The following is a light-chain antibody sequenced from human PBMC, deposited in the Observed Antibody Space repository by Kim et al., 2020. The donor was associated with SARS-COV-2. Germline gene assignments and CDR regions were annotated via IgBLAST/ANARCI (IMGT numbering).Light chain of an antibody. CDR2: AAS. Sequence: SVGDRITITCRASQSISSYLNWYQQKPGKAPKLLIYAASSLQSGVPSRFSGSGSGTDFTLTISSLQPGDSATYYCQQSYSTPQMYTFGQGTKLEI. V-gene: IGKV1-39*01. CDR1: QSISSY. CDR3: QQSYSTPQMYT. J-gene: IGKJ2*01.